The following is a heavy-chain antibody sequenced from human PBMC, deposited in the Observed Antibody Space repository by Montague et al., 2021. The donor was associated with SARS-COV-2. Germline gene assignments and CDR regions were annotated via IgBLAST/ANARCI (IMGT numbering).Heavy chain of an antibody. Sequence: SLRLSCAASGFTLSSYWMGWVRQTPGKGLEWVANIKPDGGEKHYVDSVKGRFTISRDNAKNSLNLQMDSLRAEDTALYYCARDSRIVGATGGMDVWGQGTTVIVSS. V-gene: IGHV3-7*03. CDR3: ARDSRIVGATGGMDV. CDR1: GFTLSSYW. CDR2: IKPDGGEK. J-gene: IGHJ6*02. D-gene: IGHD1-26*01.